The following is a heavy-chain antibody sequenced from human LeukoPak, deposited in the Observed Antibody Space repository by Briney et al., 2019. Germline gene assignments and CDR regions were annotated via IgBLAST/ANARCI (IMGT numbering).Heavy chain of an antibody. Sequence: PGRSVSLSCAASGFTFSSYAMQWVRQAPGRGLAWVAVISFDGSNKYYADSVEGRFTISRDKSKNPLYLQMNSLRAEDTAVYYCARVGGSGWYIDYWGQGTLVTVPS. CDR2: ISFDGSNK. J-gene: IGHJ4*02. D-gene: IGHD6-19*01. CDR3: ARVGGSGWYIDY. V-gene: IGHV3-30*04. CDR1: GFTFSSYA.